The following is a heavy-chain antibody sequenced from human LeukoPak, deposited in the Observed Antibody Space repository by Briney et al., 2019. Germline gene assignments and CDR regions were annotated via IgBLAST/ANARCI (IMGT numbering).Heavy chain of an antibody. Sequence: SQTLSLTCTVSGGSISSGGYYWSWIRQHPGKGLEWIGYIYYSGSTYYNPSLKSRVTISVDTSKNQFSLKLSSMTAADTAVYYCAAIGYCSSTSCPFDYWGQGTLVTVSS. CDR2: IYYSGST. D-gene: IGHD2-2*01. J-gene: IGHJ4*02. CDR3: AAIGYCSSTSCPFDY. CDR1: GGSISSGGYY. V-gene: IGHV4-31*03.